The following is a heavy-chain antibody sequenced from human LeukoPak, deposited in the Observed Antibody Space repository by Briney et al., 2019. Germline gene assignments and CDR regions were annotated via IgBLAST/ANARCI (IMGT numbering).Heavy chain of an antibody. Sequence: ASVKVSCKASGYTITSYDFNWVRQATGQRPEWMGWMSPNSGDTGYAQKFQDRVTMTRNTSISTAYMELSSLRSDDTAVYYCARGPPNWGYDYWGPGTLVTVSS. CDR2: MSPNSGDT. CDR1: GYTITSYD. V-gene: IGHV1-8*01. J-gene: IGHJ4*02. D-gene: IGHD7-27*01. CDR3: ARGPPNWGYDY.